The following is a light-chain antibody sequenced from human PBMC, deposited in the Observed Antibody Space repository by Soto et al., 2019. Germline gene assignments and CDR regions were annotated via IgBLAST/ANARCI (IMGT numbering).Light chain of an antibody. Sequence: DVVMTQSPLSLPVTLGQPASISCRSSQSLVYSDGNTYLTWFQQRPGQSPRRLIYNVSKRDSGVPDRCSGSGSGTDFTLKISRVEAEDVGVYYCMQHTHWPQTFGHGTKVEIK. CDR1: QSLVYSDGNTY. V-gene: IGKV2-30*01. J-gene: IGKJ1*01. CDR3: MQHTHWPQT. CDR2: NVS.